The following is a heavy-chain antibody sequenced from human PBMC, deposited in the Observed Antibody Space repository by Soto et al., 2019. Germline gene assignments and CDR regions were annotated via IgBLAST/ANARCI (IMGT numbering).Heavy chain of an antibody. V-gene: IGHV4-39*01. J-gene: IGHJ4*02. CDR3: ARQFSGWYDY. CDR1: GGSISSSSYY. CDR2: IYYSGST. D-gene: IGHD6-19*01. Sequence: SETLSLTCTVSGGSISSSSYYWGWIRQPPGKGLEWIGSIYYSGSTYYNPSLKSRVTISVDTSKNQFSLKLSSVTAADTAVYYCARQFSGWYDYWGQGTLVTVSS.